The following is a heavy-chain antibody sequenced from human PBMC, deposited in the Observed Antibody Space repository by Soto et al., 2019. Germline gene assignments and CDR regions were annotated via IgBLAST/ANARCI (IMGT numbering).Heavy chain of an antibody. D-gene: IGHD3-16*02. V-gene: IGHV3-21*01. CDR2: ISSSSSYI. Sequence: GGSLRLSCAASGFTFSSYSMNWVRQAPGKGLEWVSSISSSSSYIYYADSVKGRFTISRDNAKNSLYLQMNSLRAEDTAVYYCARGFMITFGGVIGDYYYYYGMDVWGQGTTVTVSS. CDR3: ARGFMITFGGVIGDYYYYYGMDV. J-gene: IGHJ6*02. CDR1: GFTFSSYS.